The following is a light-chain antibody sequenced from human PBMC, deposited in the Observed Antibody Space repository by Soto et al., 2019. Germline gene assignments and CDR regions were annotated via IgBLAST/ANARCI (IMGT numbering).Light chain of an antibody. CDR2: AAS. V-gene: IGKV1-9*01. J-gene: IGKJ5*01. Sequence: DIQLTQSPSFLSASVGDRVTITCRASQGISNYLAWYQQRPGKAPKLLIYAASTLQTGVPSRFSGSGSGTEFTLTISSLQPEDVATYHCQQLTSYPRSTFGQGTRLEI. CDR3: QQLTSYPRST. CDR1: QGISNY.